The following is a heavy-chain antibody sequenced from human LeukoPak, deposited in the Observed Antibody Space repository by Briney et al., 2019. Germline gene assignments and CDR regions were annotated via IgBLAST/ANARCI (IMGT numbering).Heavy chain of an antibody. D-gene: IGHD2-2*01. CDR1: GFTFSSYS. Sequence: GGSLRLSCAASGFTFSSYSMNWVRQAPGKGLEWVSSIGSSSSYIYYADSVKGRFTISRDNAKNSLYLQMNSLRAEDTAVYYCARDRGLSIVVVPAALAHFDYWGQGTLVTVSS. CDR2: IGSSSSYI. J-gene: IGHJ4*02. CDR3: ARDRGLSIVVVPAALAHFDY. V-gene: IGHV3-21*01.